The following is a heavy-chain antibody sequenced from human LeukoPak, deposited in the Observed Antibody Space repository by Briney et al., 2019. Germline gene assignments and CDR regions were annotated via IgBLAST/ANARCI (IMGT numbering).Heavy chain of an antibody. CDR3: AVNEDYDSPDRMDV. Sequence: SETLSLTCTVSGGSISSGDYYWSWIRQPPGKGLEWIGYIYYSGSTYYNPSLKSRVTISVDTSKNQFSLKLSSVTAAETAVYYCAVNEDYDSPDRMDVWGQGTTVTVSS. D-gene: IGHD3-22*01. CDR1: GGSISSGDYY. V-gene: IGHV4-30-4*01. J-gene: IGHJ6*02. CDR2: IYYSGST.